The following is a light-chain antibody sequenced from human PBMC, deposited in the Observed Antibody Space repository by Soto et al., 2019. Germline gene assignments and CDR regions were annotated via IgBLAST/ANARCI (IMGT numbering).Light chain of an antibody. CDR2: EVS. V-gene: IGLV2-14*01. CDR1: SSDVGGYNY. CDR3: SSYTSSSSWV. J-gene: IGLJ1*01. Sequence: QSALTQPASVSGSPGQSITISCTGTSSDVGGYNYVSWYQQHPGKAPKLMIYEVSNRPSGVSNRFSCSKSGNTASLTISGLQAEDEADYYCSSYTSSSSWVFGTGTKGTVL.